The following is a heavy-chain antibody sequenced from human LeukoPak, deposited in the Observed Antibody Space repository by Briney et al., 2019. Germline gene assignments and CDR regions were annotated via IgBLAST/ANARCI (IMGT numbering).Heavy chain of an antibody. V-gene: IGHV1-8*01. J-gene: IGHJ3*02. CDR2: MNPNGGNT. CDR1: GYTFTSYD. D-gene: IGHD3-22*01. CDR3: ATGYYYDSSGLDAFDI. Sequence: ASVKVSCKASGYTFTSYDINWVRQATGQGLEWMGWMNPNGGNTGYAQKFQGRVTMTRNTSISTAYMELSSLRSEDTAVYYCATGYYYDSSGLDAFDIWGQGTMVTVSS.